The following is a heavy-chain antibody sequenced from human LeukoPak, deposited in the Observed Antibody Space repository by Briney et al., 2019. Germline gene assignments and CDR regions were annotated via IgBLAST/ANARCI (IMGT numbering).Heavy chain of an antibody. Sequence: GGSLRLSCAASGFIFSSYWMHWARQAPGKGLVWVSRINSDGSTATYADSVKGRFTISRDNAKNTLYLQMSSLRAEDTAVYYCARDNRGYSYGDYWGQGTLVTVSS. CDR3: ARDNRGYSYGDY. CDR1: GFIFSSYW. V-gene: IGHV3-74*01. CDR2: INSDGSTA. D-gene: IGHD5-18*01. J-gene: IGHJ4*02.